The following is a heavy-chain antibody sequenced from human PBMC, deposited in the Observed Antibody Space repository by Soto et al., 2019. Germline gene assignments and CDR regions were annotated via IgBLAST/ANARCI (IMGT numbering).Heavy chain of an antibody. Sequence: QVQLVQSGAEVKKPGASVKVSCKASGYAFGGYAISWVRQAPGQGLEWMGWVSAYSGHTDYAQNLQGRVSMTTETSTSPAYMELGSLTSDDTAVYYCARPSGSYGDYAWSLAYWGQGSLVTVSS. J-gene: IGHJ4*02. CDR3: ARPSGSYGDYAWSLAY. D-gene: IGHD4-17*01. V-gene: IGHV1-18*04. CDR2: VSAYSGHT. CDR1: GYAFGGYA.